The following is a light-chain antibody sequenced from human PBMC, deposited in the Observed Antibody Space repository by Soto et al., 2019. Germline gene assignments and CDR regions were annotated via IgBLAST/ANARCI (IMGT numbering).Light chain of an antibody. CDR2: VNSDGSH. J-gene: IGLJ3*02. CDR3: QTWSTDMRV. Sequence: QSVLTQSPSASASLGASVKLTCTLSSGHNSYAIAWHQQQPEKGPRYLMKVNSDGSHSKGDGIPDRFSGSSSGAERYLTISSLQSEDEAVYYCQTWSTDMRVFGGGTKLTVL. CDR1: SGHNSYA. V-gene: IGLV4-69*01.